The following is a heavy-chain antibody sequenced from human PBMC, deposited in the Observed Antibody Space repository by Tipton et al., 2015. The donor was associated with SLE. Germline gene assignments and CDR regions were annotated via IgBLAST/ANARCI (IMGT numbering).Heavy chain of an antibody. Sequence: TLSLTCAVSGGSISSYYWSWIRQPPGKGLEWIGHISYSGSTSYNPSLKSRVTMSIDTSKKHFSLTLTSVTAADTAVYYCAKGEGFYGDLYFHHWGRGTLVTVSS. CDR1: GGSISSYY. CDR3: AKGEGFYGDLYFHH. J-gene: IGHJ1*01. CDR2: ISYSGST. D-gene: IGHD1-26*01. V-gene: IGHV4-59*01.